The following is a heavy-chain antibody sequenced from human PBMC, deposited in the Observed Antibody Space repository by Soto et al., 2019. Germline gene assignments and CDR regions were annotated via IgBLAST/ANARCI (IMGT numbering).Heavy chain of an antibody. CDR3: ARQPTVTTGRYYYYYGMDV. D-gene: IGHD4-4*01. CDR2: MSPKTGNT. J-gene: IGHJ6*02. Sequence: ASVKVSCRASGYTCTSYDINWVRQATGQGLEGMGWMSPKTGNTDFAQKFQGRCTMTTDTSTSTAYMELRSLRSDDTAVYYCARQPTVTTGRYYYYYGMDVWGQGTTVTVSS. V-gene: IGHV1-8*01. CDR1: GYTCTSYD.